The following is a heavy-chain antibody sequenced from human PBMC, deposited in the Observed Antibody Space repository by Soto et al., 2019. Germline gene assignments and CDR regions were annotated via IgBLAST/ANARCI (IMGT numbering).Heavy chain of an antibody. D-gene: IGHD2-15*01. CDR3: ASLPEYCSGGACHFQH. CDR2: IYYTGST. V-gene: IGHV4-59*08. Sequence: QLELLESGPGLVKPSETLSLTCTVSGGSIRNYYWSWVRQPPGKGLVWIGDIYYTGSTNYNPSLKRRVNISADTPKNQSSLQLSSVTAADTAVYYCASLPEYCSGGACHFQHWGQGTLVTVSS. CDR1: GGSIRNYY. J-gene: IGHJ1*01.